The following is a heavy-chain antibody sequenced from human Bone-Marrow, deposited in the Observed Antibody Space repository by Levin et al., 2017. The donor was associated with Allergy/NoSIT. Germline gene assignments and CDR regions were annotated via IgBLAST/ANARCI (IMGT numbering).Heavy chain of an antibody. D-gene: IGHD2-8*01. Sequence: LSLTCASSGFTFSGYWMAWVRPAPGKGLVWVANINRDGGDGYYVDSVKGRFTISRDNARNSLDLQMNSLRVEDTAVYYCARNGAWSFEFWGQGTLVTVSS. CDR3: ARNGAWSFEF. V-gene: IGHV3-7*02. CDR1: GFTFSGYW. J-gene: IGHJ4*02. CDR2: INRDGGDG.